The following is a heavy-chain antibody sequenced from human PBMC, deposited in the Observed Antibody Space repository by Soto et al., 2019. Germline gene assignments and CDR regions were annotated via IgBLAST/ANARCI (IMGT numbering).Heavy chain of an antibody. CDR1: GFSLSTSGVG. J-gene: IGHJ3*02. CDR2: IYWDDDK. Sequence: QITLKESGPTLVKPTQTLTLTCTFSGFSLSTSGVGVGWIRQPPGKALEWLALIYWDDDKRYSPSLKSRLTITKNTSKNQVVLTMTNMDPVDTATYYCARYDIRYHYDSSGRGRTLGALDIWGQGTMVTVSS. D-gene: IGHD3-22*01. V-gene: IGHV2-5*02. CDR3: ARYDIRYHYDSSGRGRTLGALDI.